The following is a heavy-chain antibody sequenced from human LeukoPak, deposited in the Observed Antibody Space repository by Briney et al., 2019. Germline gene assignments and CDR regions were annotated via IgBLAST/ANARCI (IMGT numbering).Heavy chain of an antibody. CDR1: GYIFTNYW. D-gene: IGHD3-10*01. V-gene: IGHV5-51*01. CDR3: ARHGPYNSGTYYGAFDI. Sequence: GVSLQISCKASGYIFTNYWIGWVRQMPGKGLEWMGIISPGDSDTRYSPSFQGQVTISADKSISTAYLQWSSLKASDTAMYYCARHGPYNSGTYYGAFDIWGQGTMVTVSS. J-gene: IGHJ3*02. CDR2: ISPGDSDT.